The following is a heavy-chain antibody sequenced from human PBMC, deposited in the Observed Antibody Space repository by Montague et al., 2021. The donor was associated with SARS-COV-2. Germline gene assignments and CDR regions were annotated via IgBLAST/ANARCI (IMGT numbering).Heavy chain of an antibody. D-gene: IGHD4-17*01. Sequence: SETLSLTCSVSGDSIGSKGYYWDWIRQSPGKGLEWIGTIYSGGTVSYSGTTYYNPSLKSRVTISVDTSKNQFSLKLTSVTASDTAVYYCAGGTRHDYGDSHHGDYWGQGALVTVSS. CDR3: AGGTRHDYGDSHHGDY. CDR2: IYSGGTVSYSGTT. V-gene: IGHV4-39*01. J-gene: IGHJ4*02. CDR1: GDSIGSKGYY.